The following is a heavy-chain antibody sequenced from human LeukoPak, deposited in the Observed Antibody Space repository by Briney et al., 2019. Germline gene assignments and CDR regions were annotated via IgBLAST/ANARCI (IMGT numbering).Heavy chain of an antibody. CDR3: ARGDSDDSGDFRTLEF. Sequence: ASVKVSCKVSGGIHSSISWVRQAPGQGLEWMGGIIPVLDVANSAQKFQGRVTFTADKSTSTAYMELSSLRPEDTAMYFCARGDSDDSGDFRTLEFWGQGTLVTVSS. CDR1: GGIHSS. J-gene: IGHJ4*02. D-gene: IGHD4-17*01. CDR2: IIPVLDVA. V-gene: IGHV1-69*17.